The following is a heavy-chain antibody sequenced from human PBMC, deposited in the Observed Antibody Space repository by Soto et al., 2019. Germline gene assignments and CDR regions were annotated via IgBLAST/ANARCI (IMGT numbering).Heavy chain of an antibody. V-gene: IGHV3-7*01. CDR3: ARDFYGGYTYGPGDY. CDR1: GFMFSAYW. Sequence: EVQLVESGGGLVQPGGSLRLSCAASGFMFSAYWMSWVSQAPGKGLEWVANIHGDGGKIYYVDSVKGRFTISRDNAKRSLYLQMNSLRAEDTAVYYCARDFYGGYTYGPGDYWGQGALVAVSS. CDR2: IHGDGGKI. D-gene: IGHD5-18*01. J-gene: IGHJ4*02.